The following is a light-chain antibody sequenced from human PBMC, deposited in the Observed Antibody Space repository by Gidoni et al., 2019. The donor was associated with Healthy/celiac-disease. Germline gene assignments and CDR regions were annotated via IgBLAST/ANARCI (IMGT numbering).Light chain of an antibody. Sequence: SYELTQPPSVSVSPGQTASITCSGDKLGDTYACWYQQKPGQSPVLVIYQDSKRPSGIPERFSGSNSGNTATLTISGTQAMDEADYYCQAWDSSTALVFGTGTKVTVL. CDR3: QAWDSSTALV. V-gene: IGLV3-1*01. J-gene: IGLJ1*01. CDR2: QDS. CDR1: KLGDTY.